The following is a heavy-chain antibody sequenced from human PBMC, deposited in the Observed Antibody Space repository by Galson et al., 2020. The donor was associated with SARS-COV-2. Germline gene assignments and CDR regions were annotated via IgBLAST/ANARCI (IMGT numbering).Heavy chain of an antibody. J-gene: IGHJ6*02. V-gene: IGHV1-58*02. CDR1: GFTFTSSA. D-gene: IGHD6-19*01. CDR3: AASSGYSSGWYPYSYYYGMDV. CDR2: IVVGSGNT. Sequence: SVKVSCKASGFTFTSSAMQWMRQARGQRLEWIGWIVVGSGNTHYAQKFQERVTITRDMSTSTAYMELSSLGSEDTAVYYCAASSGYSSGWYPYSYYYGMDVWGQGTTVSVSS.